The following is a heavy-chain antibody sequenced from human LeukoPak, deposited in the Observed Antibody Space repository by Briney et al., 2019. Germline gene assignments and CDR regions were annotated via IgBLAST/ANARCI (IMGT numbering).Heavy chain of an antibody. V-gene: IGHV3-43*02. D-gene: IGHD3-22*01. Sequence: PGGSLRLSCAASGFTFSSYAMSWVRQAPGKGLEWVSLISGDGGSTYYADSVKGRFTISRDNSKNSLYLQMNSLRTEDTALYYCAKEGYDSSGYYNDWGQGTLVTVSS. CDR2: ISGDGGST. CDR3: AKEGYDSSGYYND. J-gene: IGHJ4*02. CDR1: GFTFSSYA.